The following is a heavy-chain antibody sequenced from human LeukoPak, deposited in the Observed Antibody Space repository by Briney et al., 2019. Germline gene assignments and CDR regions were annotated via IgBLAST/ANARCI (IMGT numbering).Heavy chain of an antibody. CDR1: GFTFGDYA. V-gene: IGHV3-21*01. Sequence: GGSLRLSCTASGFTFGDYAMSWFRQAPGKGLEWVSSISSSSDYIYYADSVKGRFTISRDNAKNSLYLQMNSLRAEDTAVYYCARGWVTVPVPFDYWGQGTLVTVSS. D-gene: IGHD1-20*01. CDR3: ARGWVTVPVPFDY. CDR2: ISSSSDYI. J-gene: IGHJ4*02.